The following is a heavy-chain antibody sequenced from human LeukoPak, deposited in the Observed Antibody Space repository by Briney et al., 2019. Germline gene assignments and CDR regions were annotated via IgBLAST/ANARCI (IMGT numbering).Heavy chain of an antibody. J-gene: IGHJ4*02. Sequence: GGSLRLSCAASSFTFSSSYMTWVRQAPGKGLEWVSIIYSGGSTYYADSVKGRFTISRDISKSTLYLQMNSLRAEDTAVYYCARLPSGDYWGQGTLVTVSS. D-gene: IGHD3-10*01. CDR2: IYSGGST. CDR3: ARLPSGDY. V-gene: IGHV3-66*04. CDR1: SFTFSSSY.